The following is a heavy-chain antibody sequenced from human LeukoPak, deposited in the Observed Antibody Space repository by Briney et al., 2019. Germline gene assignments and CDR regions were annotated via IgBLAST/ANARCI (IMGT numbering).Heavy chain of an antibody. CDR3: ARGGGLDV. V-gene: IGHV3-7*03. D-gene: IGHD3-16*01. J-gene: IGHJ6*02. CDR2: INHNGNVN. CDR1: GFTFSSYW. Sequence: PGGSPRLSCAASGFTFSSYWINWARQAPGKGLEWVASINHNGNVNYYVDSVKGRFTISRDNAKNSLYLQMSNLRAEDTAVYFCARGGGLDVWGQGATVTVSS.